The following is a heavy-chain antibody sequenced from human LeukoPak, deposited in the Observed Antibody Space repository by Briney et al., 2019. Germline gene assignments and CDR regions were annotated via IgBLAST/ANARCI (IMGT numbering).Heavy chain of an antibody. Sequence: GGSLRLSCAASGFTFSSYWMSWVRQAPGKGLEWVANIKKDGSEKYYVDSVKGGFTISRDNAKNSLYLQMNSLRAEDMALYYCAKGGGGRLIYYYYMDVWGKGTTVTVSS. CDR3: AKGGGGRLIYYYYMDV. CDR2: IKKDGSEK. CDR1: GFTFSSYW. V-gene: IGHV3-7*03. J-gene: IGHJ6*03. D-gene: IGHD3-16*01.